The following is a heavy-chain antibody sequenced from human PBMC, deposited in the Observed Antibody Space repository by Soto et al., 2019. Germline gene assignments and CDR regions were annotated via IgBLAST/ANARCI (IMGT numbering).Heavy chain of an antibody. D-gene: IGHD4-17*01. Sequence: QVQLVESGGGVVQPGRSLRLSCAASGFTFSSYGMHWVRQAPGKGLEWVAVISYDGSNKYYADSVKGRFTISRDNSKNTLYLQMNSLRAEDTAVYYCAKSYGDYSFDYWGQGTLVTVSS. J-gene: IGHJ4*02. CDR1: GFTFSSYG. V-gene: IGHV3-30*18. CDR3: AKSYGDYSFDY. CDR2: ISYDGSNK.